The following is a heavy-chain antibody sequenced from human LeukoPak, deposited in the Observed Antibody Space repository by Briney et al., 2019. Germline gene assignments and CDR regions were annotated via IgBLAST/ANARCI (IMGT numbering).Heavy chain of an antibody. Sequence: GGSLRLSCAASGFTFRSYWMSWVRQAPGKGLEWVANIKQDGSEKYYVDSVKGRFTISRDNAKNSLYLQMNSLRAEDTGVYYCAREHPYYYDSSGTALMAEIKYYFDYWGQGTLVTVSS. J-gene: IGHJ4*02. CDR2: IKQDGSEK. D-gene: IGHD3-22*01. CDR1: GFTFRSYW. V-gene: IGHV3-7*01. CDR3: AREHPYYYDSSGTALMAEIKYYFDY.